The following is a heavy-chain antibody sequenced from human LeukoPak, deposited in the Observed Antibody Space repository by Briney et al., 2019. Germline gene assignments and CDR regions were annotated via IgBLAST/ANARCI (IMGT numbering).Heavy chain of an antibody. D-gene: IGHD6-19*01. CDR2: TRDKANNYST. V-gene: IGHV3-72*01. J-gene: IGHJ3*02. Sequence: GGALRLSCAASGFTLSDQYMDWLRQAPGRALEGVGRTRDKANNYSTCYAASVKGRFTISRDDSKNSLFLQMNSLEAEDTGVYYCGTHIGVAGRVTFDIWGEGTMVTVA. CDR3: GTHIGVAGRVTFDI. CDR1: GFTLSDQY.